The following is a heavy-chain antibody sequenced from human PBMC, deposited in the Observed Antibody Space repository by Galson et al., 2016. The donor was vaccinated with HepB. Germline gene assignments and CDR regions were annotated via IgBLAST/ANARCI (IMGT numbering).Heavy chain of an antibody. D-gene: IGHD3-22*01. CDR1: GFIVNNNY. CDR2: IYSDGST. V-gene: IGHV3-53*01. J-gene: IGHJ3*01. CDR3: ERDPYYYDSRGYTTGFDV. Sequence: SLRLSCAASGFIVNNNYMNWVRQAPGKGLEWVSVIYSDGSTYYADSVKGRFTISGDNSKNMLYLQMNTLRAEDTAVYYCERDPYYYDSRGYTTGFDVWGQGTMVTVSS.